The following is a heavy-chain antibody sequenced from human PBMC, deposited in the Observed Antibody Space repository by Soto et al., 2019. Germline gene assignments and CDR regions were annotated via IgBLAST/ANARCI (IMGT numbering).Heavy chain of an antibody. V-gene: IGHV3-23*01. Sequence: EVQLLESGGGLVQPGGSLRLSCAASGFTFGRHAMIWVRQAPGRGLEWVSAISGSGGSASYADSVKGRFTIARDNSINTLYRQMNSLRAEDTALEDWAKDPYSDFWRAYYYFDYWGQGTRVTVSS. CDR3: AKDPYSDFWRAYYYFDY. CDR1: GFTFGRHA. CDR2: ISGSGGSA. D-gene: IGHD3-3*01. J-gene: IGHJ4*02.